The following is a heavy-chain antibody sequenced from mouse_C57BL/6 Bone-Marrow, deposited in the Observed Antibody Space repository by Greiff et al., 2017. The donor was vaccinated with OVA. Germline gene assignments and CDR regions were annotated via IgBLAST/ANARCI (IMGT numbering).Heavy chain of an antibody. V-gene: IGHV14-4*01. CDR1: GFNIKDDY. D-gene: IGHD1-1*01. CDR2: IDPENGDT. CDR3: TTFYYGSSSYYFDY. Sequence: EVQVVESGAELVRPGASVKLSCTASGFNIKDDYMHWVKQRPEQGLEWIGWIDPENGDTEYASKFQGKATITADTSSNTAYLQLSSLTSEDTAVYYCTTFYYGSSSYYFDYWGQGTTLTVSS. J-gene: IGHJ2*01.